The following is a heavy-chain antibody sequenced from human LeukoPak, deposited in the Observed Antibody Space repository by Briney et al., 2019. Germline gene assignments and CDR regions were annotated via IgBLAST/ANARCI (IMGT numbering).Heavy chain of an antibody. CDR2: ISYDGSNN. J-gene: IGHJ4*02. CDR3: ARVLLWFGEPSDFDY. CDR1: GFTFSSYA. D-gene: IGHD3-10*01. Sequence: GGSLRLSCAASGFTFSSYAMHWVRQAPGKGLEWVAVISYDGSNNYYADSVKGRFTIFRDNSKNTLYLQMNSLRAEDTAVYYCARVLLWFGEPSDFDYWGQGTLVTVSS. V-gene: IGHV3-30*04.